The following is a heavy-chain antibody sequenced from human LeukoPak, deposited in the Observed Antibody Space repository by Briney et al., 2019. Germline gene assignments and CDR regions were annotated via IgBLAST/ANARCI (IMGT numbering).Heavy chain of an antibody. V-gene: IGHV4-61*02. J-gene: IGHJ4*02. Sequence: SETLSLTCTVSGGSISSGSYYWSWIRQPAGRGLEWIGRIYTSGSTNYNPSLKSRVTISVDTSKNQFSLKLSSVTAADTAVYYCAREGYGDLYYWGQGTLVTVSS. CDR2: IYTSGST. CDR3: AREGYGDLYY. D-gene: IGHD4-17*01. CDR1: GGSISSGSYY.